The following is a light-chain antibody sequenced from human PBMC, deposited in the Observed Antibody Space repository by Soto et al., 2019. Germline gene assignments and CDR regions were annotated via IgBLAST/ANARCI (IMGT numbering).Light chain of an antibody. V-gene: IGLV4-69*01. CDR2: LNSDGSH. CDR3: QTWGNCWLMA. Sequence: QSVLTQSPSASASLGASVKLTCTLSRGHTTYAIAWHQQQAEKGPRYLMKLNSDGSHSKGDGIPDRFSGSSSGAERYLTFSGLQSEDASDDYCQTWGNCWLMAFGGGTKLTVL. CDR1: RGHTTYA. J-gene: IGLJ2*01.